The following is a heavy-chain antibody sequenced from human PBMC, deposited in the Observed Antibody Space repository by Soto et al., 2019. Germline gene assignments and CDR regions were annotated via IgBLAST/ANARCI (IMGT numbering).Heavy chain of an antibody. CDR2: ISASGSTT. CDR3: AKDRRSGSSWYWDY. CDR1: GFTFSSYA. D-gene: IGHD6-13*01. Sequence: GGSLRLSCAASGFTFSSYAMSWVRQAPGQGLEWVSGISASGSTTYYSDSVKGRFTISRDNSKNTLYLQMNSLRAEDTAVYYCAKDRRSGSSWYWDYWGQGTLLTVSS. J-gene: IGHJ4*02. V-gene: IGHV3-23*01.